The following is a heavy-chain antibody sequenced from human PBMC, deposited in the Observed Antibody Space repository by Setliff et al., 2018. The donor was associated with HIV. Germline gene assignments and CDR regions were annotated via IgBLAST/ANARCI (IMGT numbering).Heavy chain of an antibody. J-gene: IGHJ6*03. D-gene: IGHD4-17*01. CDR3: ARGPTTVTNYYYYYMDV. CDR2: IYSGGNT. Sequence: GSLRLSCAASGFIVSSNHMSWVRQAPGKGLEWVSVIYSGGNTYYADSVKGRFTISRDNSKNTLYLQMNGLRAEDTAVYYCARGPTTVTNYYYYYMDVWGKGTTVTVSS. CDR1: GFIVSSNH. V-gene: IGHV3-66*01.